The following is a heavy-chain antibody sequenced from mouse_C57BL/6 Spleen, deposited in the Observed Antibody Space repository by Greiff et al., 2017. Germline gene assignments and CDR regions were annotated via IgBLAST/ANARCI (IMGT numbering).Heavy chain of an antibody. Sequence: VQLQQSGAELAKPGASVKLSCKASGFTFTSYWMHWVKQRPGQGLEWIGYITPSSGYTKYNQKFKDKATLSADKTSSTAYMQLSILTYEDSAVYSCARSWGLAYDSSFAYWGQGTLVTVSA. D-gene: IGHD2-4*01. CDR1: GFTFTSYW. CDR2: ITPSSGYT. J-gene: IGHJ3*01. CDR3: ARSWGLAYDSSFAY. V-gene: IGHV1-7*01.